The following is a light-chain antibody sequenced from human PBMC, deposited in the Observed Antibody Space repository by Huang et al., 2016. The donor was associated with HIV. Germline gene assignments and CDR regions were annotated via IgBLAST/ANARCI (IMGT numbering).Light chain of an antibody. J-gene: IGKJ1*01. CDR2: DAS. CDR1: QSVSSY. V-gene: IGKV3-11*01. Sequence: EVVMTQSPVTLSVSPGERATLSCRASQSVSSYLAWYQQKPGQAPRLLIYDASNRATGIPARFSGSGSGTDFTLTISSLEPEDFAVYYCQQRSNWPPWTFGQGTKVEIK. CDR3: QQRSNWPPWT.